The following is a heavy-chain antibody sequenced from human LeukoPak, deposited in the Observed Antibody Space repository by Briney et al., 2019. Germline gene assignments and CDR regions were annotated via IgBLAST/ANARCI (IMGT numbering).Heavy chain of an antibody. Sequence: VSVKVSCKASGYTFTGYYMHWVRQAPGQGLEWMGWISAYNGNTNYAQKLQGRVTMTTDTSTSTAYMELRSLRSDDTAVYYCARVSRDGYNYVYYYYMDVWGKGTTVTVPS. CDR1: GYTFTGYY. D-gene: IGHD5-24*01. V-gene: IGHV1-18*04. CDR2: ISAYNGNT. J-gene: IGHJ6*03. CDR3: ARVSRDGYNYVYYYYMDV.